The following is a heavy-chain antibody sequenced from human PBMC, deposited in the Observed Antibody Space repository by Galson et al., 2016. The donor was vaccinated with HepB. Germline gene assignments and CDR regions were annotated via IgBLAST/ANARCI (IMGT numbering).Heavy chain of an antibody. V-gene: IGHV3-23*01. D-gene: IGHD3-16*02. CDR2: ISGSGANR. Sequence: SLRLSCAASGFTFSSYAMSWVRQAPGRGLEWVSSISGSGANRIYADSVKGRFTISRDTSKSTLYVQMNNLRPEDTAVYYCAKDPRIWGNYPYSFDYWGQGTLVIVSS. CDR1: GFTFSSYA. CDR3: AKDPRIWGNYPYSFDY. J-gene: IGHJ4*02.